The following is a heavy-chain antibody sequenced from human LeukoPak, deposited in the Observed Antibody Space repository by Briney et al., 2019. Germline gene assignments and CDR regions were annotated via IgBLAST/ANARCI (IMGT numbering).Heavy chain of an antibody. CDR1: GGSISSSSYY. Sequence: ASETLSLTCTVSGGSISSSSYYWGWIRQPPGKGLEWIGSIYYSGSTYYNPSLKSRVTISVDTSKNQFSLKLSSVTAADTAMYYCAREKIGTGTVLGKDYYYMDVWGEGTTVTVSS. D-gene: IGHD3-16*01. CDR2: IYYSGST. J-gene: IGHJ6*03. V-gene: IGHV4-39*07. CDR3: AREKIGTGTVLGKDYYYMDV.